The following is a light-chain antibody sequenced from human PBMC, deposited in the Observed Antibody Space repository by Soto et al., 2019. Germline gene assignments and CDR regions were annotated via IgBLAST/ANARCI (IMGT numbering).Light chain of an antibody. CDR1: QSIRSL. V-gene: IGKV1-5*01. CDR2: DAS. CDR3: QQYQTYST. Sequence: DIQMTQSPSTLSASVGDRVTITCRASQSIRSLLAWYQQKPGKAPKVLIYDASSLGSGVPSRFSRSGSGTEFTLTISSLQPDDFATYFCQQYQTYSTFGQGTRLENK. J-gene: IGKJ5*01.